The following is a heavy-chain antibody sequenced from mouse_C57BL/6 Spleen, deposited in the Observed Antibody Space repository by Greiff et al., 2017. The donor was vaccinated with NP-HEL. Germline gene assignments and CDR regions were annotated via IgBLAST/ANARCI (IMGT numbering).Heavy chain of an antibody. CDR1: GYTFTSYW. J-gene: IGHJ2*01. D-gene: IGHD1-1*01. CDR3: ARSPQIYYYGSSYGCDY. Sequence: VQLQQSGAELVKPGASVKMSCKASGYTFTSYWITWVKQRPGQGLEWIGDIYPGSGSTNYNEKFKSKATLTVDTSSSTAYMQLSSLTSEDSAVYYCARSPQIYYYGSSYGCDYWGQGTTLTVSS. V-gene: IGHV1-55*01. CDR2: IYPGSGST.